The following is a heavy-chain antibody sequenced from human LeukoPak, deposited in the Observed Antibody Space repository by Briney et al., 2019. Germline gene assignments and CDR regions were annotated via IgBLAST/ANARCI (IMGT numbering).Heavy chain of an antibody. CDR2: ISGSGDST. D-gene: IGHD2-2*01. V-gene: IGHV3-23*01. CDR3: AKARVVPDAIIPFDY. Sequence: PGGSLRLSCAASGFTFSSYAMSWVRQAPGKGLEWVSGISGSGDSTYYADSVKGRFTISRDNSKNTPYLQMNSLRAEDTAVYYCAKARVVPDAIIPFDYWSQGTLVTVSS. CDR1: GFTFSSYA. J-gene: IGHJ4*02.